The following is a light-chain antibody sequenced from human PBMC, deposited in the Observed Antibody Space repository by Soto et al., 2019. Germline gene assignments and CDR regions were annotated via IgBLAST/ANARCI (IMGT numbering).Light chain of an antibody. CDR3: QQANSFPFT. CDR2: AAS. V-gene: IGKV1-12*01. Sequence: DIQMTQSPSSVYASVGDRVTITCQASQGISRRLAWYQQKPGKAPKLLIYAASSMQSGVPSRFSGSGSGTDFTLTISSLQPEDFSTYYCQQANSFPFTFGPGTKVDIK. J-gene: IGKJ3*01. CDR1: QGISRR.